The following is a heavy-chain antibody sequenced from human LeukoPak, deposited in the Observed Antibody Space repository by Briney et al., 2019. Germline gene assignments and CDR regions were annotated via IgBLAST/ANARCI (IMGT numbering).Heavy chain of an antibody. D-gene: IGHD4-23*01. V-gene: IGHV1-69*13. J-gene: IGHJ4*02. Sequence: SVKVSCKAPGDSFNNYPIHWVRQAPGQRPEWMGGIIPMFGLPEYPQTFQGRVTITADESTKTAYLDMSSLRSEDTAVYYCARDRGYYGGNPSIDYWGQGTLVTVSS. CDR2: IIPMFGLP. CDR1: GDSFNNYP. CDR3: ARDRGYYGGNPSIDY.